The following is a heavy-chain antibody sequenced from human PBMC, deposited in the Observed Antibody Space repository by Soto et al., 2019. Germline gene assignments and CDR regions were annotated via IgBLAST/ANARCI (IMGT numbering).Heavy chain of an antibody. J-gene: IGHJ3*02. Sequence: EVQLVESGGGLVQPGGSLKLSCAASGFTFSGSAVHWVRQASGKGLGWVGRIRSKANTYATAYAASVKGRFTISRDDSKNTAYLQMNSLKTEDTAVYYCSAYSGSYSDAFDIWGQGTVVTVSS. V-gene: IGHV3-73*02. CDR1: GFTFSGSA. D-gene: IGHD1-26*01. CDR3: SAYSGSYSDAFDI. CDR2: IRSKANTYAT.